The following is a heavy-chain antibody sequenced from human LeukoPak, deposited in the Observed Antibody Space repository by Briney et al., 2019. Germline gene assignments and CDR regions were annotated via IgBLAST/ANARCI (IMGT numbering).Heavy chain of an antibody. J-gene: IGHJ5*02. CDR1: GESFSGYY. V-gene: IGHV4-34*01. CDR2: INHSGST. CDR3: ARHRGDLAWFDP. Sequence: SETLSLTCAVYGESFSGYYWSWIRQPPGKGLEWIGEINHSGSTNYNPSLKSRVTISVDTSKNQFSLKLSSVTAADTAVYYCARHRGDLAWFDPWGQGTLVTVSS. D-gene: IGHD3-10*01.